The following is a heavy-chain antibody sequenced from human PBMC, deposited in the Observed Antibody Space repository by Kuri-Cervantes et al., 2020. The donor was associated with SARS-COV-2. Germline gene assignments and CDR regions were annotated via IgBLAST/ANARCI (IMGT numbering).Heavy chain of an antibody. CDR1: GFTFSSYA. V-gene: IGHV3-21*01. Sequence: GESLKISCAASGFTFSSYAMHWVRQAPGKALEWVSSISGSGSCIYYADSVKGRFTISKESGENSLYLHMNSLRGDDTAVYYCARVAGEGPIYYYYMDVWGKGTTVTVSS. D-gene: IGHD2-21*01. CDR3: ARVAGEGPIYYYYMDV. CDR2: ISGSGSCI. J-gene: IGHJ6*03.